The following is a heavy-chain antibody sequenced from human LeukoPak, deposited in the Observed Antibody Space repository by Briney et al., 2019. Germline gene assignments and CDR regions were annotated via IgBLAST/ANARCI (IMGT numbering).Heavy chain of an antibody. CDR3: ARSIAVAGMSAFDV. Sequence: SETLSLTCTVSGGSISGYYWSWIRQPAGKGLEWIGRIYTSGSTNYNPSLKSRVTMSVDTSKNQFSLILSSVTAVDTAVYYCARSIAVAGMSAFDVWGQGTMVTVSS. V-gene: IGHV4-4*07. J-gene: IGHJ3*01. D-gene: IGHD6-19*01. CDR1: GGSISGYY. CDR2: IYTSGST.